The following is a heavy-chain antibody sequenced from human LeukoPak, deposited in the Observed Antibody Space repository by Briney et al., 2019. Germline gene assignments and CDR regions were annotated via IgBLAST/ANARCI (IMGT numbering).Heavy chain of an antibody. CDR3: ARAPFDILTGYFLFDS. CDR1: GNSVSSDDHF. J-gene: IGHJ4*02. D-gene: IGHD3-9*01. V-gene: IGHV4-30-2*01. Sequence: SSQTLSLTCAVSGNSVSSDDHFWSWIRQPPGRGLEWIGYIYHRGSTSYNPSLRSRVTVSLDKSRNQFSLTLYSVTAADTAVYYCARAPFDILTGYFLFDSWGQGTLITVSS. CDR2: IYHRGST.